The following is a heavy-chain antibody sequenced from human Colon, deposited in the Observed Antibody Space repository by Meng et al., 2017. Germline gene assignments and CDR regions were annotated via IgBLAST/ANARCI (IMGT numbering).Heavy chain of an antibody. Sequence: QVPLQGSGPGLVEPSGTLSLTCEVSGGSISSSQWWRWVRQPPGKGLEWIGQIYLGGSPAYSPSLESRITMSVDKSNNQFSLRLRSVTAADTAVYYCARHGGWHFDYWGQGTLVTVSS. J-gene: IGHJ4*02. D-gene: IGHD6-19*01. CDR2: IYLGGSP. CDR3: ARHGGWHFDY. V-gene: IGHV4-4*02. CDR1: GGSISSSQW.